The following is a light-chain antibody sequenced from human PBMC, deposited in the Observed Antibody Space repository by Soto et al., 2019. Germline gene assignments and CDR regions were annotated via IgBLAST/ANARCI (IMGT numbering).Light chain of an antibody. J-gene: IGKJ1*01. CDR2: YAS. CDR1: QSVSSY. CDR3: QQRFNWPWT. Sequence: ETGFSKSLATVSLHTAKRATLSCRASQSVSSYLVWYQQKPGQAPRLLIYYASNRATGIPARFSGSGSGTDFTLTISSLEPEDFAVYYCQQRFNWPWTFGQGTMVDIK. V-gene: IGKV3-11*01.